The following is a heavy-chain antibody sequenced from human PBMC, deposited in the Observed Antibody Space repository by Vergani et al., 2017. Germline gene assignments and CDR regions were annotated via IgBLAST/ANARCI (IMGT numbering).Heavy chain of an antibody. V-gene: IGHV5-10-1*03. CDR1: GYSFTSYW. D-gene: IGHD2-15*01. CDR3: AVGGYCSGGSCYPAGGEVVANWFDP. Sequence: EVQLVQSGAEVKKPGESLRISCKGSGYSFTSYWISWVRQMPGKGLEWMGRIDPSDSYTNYSPSFQGHVTISADKSISTAYLQWSSLKASDTAMYYGAVGGYCSGGSCYPAGGEVVANWFDPWGQGTLVTVSS. CDR2: IDPSDSYT. J-gene: IGHJ5*02.